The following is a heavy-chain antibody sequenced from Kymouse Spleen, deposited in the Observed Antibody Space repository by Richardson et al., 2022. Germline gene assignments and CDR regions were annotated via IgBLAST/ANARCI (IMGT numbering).Heavy chain of an antibody. D-gene: IGHD6-19*01. Sequence: VQLVESGGGLVQPGGSLRLSCAASGFTFSSYWMSWVRQAPGKGLEWVANIKQDGSEKYYVDSVKGRFTISRDNAKNSLYLQMNSLRAEDTAVYYCARDIAVAGTFFDYWGQGTLVTVSS. J-gene: IGHJ4*02. CDR1: GFTFSSYW. CDR2: IKQDGSEK. CDR3: ARDIAVAGTFFDY. V-gene: IGHV3-7*01.